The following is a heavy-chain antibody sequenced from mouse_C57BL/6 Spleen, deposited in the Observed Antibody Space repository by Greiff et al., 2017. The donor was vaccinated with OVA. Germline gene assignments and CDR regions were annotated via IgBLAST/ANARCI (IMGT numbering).Heavy chain of an antibody. D-gene: IGHD1-1*01. CDR2: IDPSDSYT. J-gene: IGHJ2*01. V-gene: IGHV1-69*01. CDR1: GYTFTSYW. CDR3: ARGEFRGSSSRGFDY. Sequence: VQLQQPGAELVMPGASVKLSCKASGYTFTSYWMHWVKQRPGQGLEWIGEIDPSDSYTNYNQKFKGKSTLTVDKSSSTAYMQLSSLASEDSAVYYCARGEFRGSSSRGFDYWGQGTTLTVSS.